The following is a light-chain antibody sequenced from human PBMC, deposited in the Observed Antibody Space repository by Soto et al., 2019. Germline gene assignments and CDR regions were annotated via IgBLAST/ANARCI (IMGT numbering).Light chain of an antibody. CDR1: SSDVGGYNY. J-gene: IGLJ2*01. CDR2: DVS. CDR3: SSYTSSSTPGGV. V-gene: IGLV2-14*01. Sequence: QSALTQPASVSGSPGQSITISCTGTSSDVGGYNYVSWYQQHPGKAPKLMIYDVSNRPSGVSNRFSGSKSGKTASLTISGLQAEDEADYYCSSYTSSSTPGGVFGGGTKLTVL.